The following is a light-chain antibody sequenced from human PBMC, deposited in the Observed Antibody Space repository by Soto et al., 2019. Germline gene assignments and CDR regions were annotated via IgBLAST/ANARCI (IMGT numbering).Light chain of an antibody. V-gene: IGLV2-11*01. Sequence: QSALTQPRSVSGSPGQSVTISCTGTTTDVGAYDYVSWYQQHPGQAPKLIIFDVTRRPSGVPDRFSASKSGNTASLTISGLQTEDEADYYCCSYAGSYTVWVFGGGTKLTVL. CDR3: CSYAGSYTVWV. CDR1: TTDVGAYDY. CDR2: DVT. J-gene: IGLJ3*02.